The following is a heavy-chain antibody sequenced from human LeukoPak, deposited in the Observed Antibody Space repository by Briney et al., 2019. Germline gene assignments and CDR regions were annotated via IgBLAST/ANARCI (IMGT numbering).Heavy chain of an antibody. CDR1: GGSISSYY. V-gene: IGHV4-4*09. J-gene: IGHJ3*02. CDR2: IYTSGST. CDR3: ARYYYDSSGHQSGAFDI. D-gene: IGHD3-22*01. Sequence: PSETLSLTCTVSGGSISSYYWSWIRQPPGKGLEWIGYIYTSGSTNYNPSLKSRVTISVDTSKNQFSLKLSSVTAADTAVYYCARYYYDSSGHQSGAFDIWPQGTIVTVSS.